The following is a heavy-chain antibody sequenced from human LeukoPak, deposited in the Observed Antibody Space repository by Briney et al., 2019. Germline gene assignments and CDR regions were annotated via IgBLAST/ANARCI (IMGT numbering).Heavy chain of an antibody. Sequence: PSETLSLTCSVSGGSISSGSYYWSWIRQPAGKGLEWIGRIYTRGSTNYNPSLKSRVTISVDTSKNQFSLKLTSVTAADTAVYYCARGRRRYFDLIPYYYYMDVWGKGTTVTVSS. J-gene: IGHJ6*03. V-gene: IGHV4-61*02. D-gene: IGHD3-9*01. CDR2: IYTRGST. CDR1: GGSISSGSYY. CDR3: ARGRRRYFDLIPYYYYMDV.